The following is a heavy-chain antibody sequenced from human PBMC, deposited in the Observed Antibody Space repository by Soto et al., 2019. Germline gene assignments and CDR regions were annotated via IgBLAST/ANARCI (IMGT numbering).Heavy chain of an antibody. Sequence: AETLSLTCVVYVGSCSGIYWSWIRQPPGKGLEWIGEINHSGSTNYSPSLESRVTISLDTSNNQFSLKLSSVTAADTAVYYCARGPGYSYGYSVYYYYYGMDVWGQGTTVTVSS. CDR3: ARGPGYSYGYSVYYYYYGMDV. V-gene: IGHV4-34*01. CDR1: VGSCSGIY. D-gene: IGHD5-18*01. CDR2: INHSGST. J-gene: IGHJ6*02.